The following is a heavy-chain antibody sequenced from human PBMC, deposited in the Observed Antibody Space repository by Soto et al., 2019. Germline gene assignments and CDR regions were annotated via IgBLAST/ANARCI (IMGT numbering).Heavy chain of an antibody. D-gene: IGHD7-27*01. CDR3: ARGYLGSFDY. CDR1: GFTFSSYA. J-gene: IGHJ4*02. Sequence: EVQLVESGGGLVQPGGSLRLSCAASGFTFSSYAVHWVRQPTGKGLEWVSVIGSAGDTYYPGSVKGRFTISRENAKNSFYLQMNSLRAEDTAVYDCARGYLGSFDYWGQGTLVTVSS. V-gene: IGHV3-13*01. CDR2: IGSAGDT.